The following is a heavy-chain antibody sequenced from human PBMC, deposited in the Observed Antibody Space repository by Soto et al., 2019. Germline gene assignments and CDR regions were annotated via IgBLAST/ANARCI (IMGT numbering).Heavy chain of an antibody. CDR1: GGSISSYY. J-gene: IGHJ6*02. CDR3: ARGYYDFWSGLTYYYYGMDV. Sequence: PSETLSLTCTVSGGSISSYYWSWIRQPPGKGLEWIGYIYYSGSTNYNPSLKSRVTISVDTSKNRFSLKLSSVTAADTAVYYCARGYYDFWSGLTYYYYGMDVWGQGTTVTVSS. CDR2: IYYSGST. D-gene: IGHD3-3*01. V-gene: IGHV4-59*01.